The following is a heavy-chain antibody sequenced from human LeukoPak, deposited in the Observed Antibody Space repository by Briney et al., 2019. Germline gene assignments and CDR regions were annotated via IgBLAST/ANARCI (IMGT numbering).Heavy chain of an antibody. D-gene: IGHD3-9*01. V-gene: IGHV4-59*04. CDR3: ARLRAGAISRADY. CDR1: GGSISSYY. Sequence: PSETLSLTCTASGGSISSYYWSWIRQPPGKGLEWIGSTSLSGGTYYTPSLKSRATVSLDISKNQFSLKLISVTAEDTAFYYCARLRAGAISRADYWGQGTLVTVSS. CDR2: TSLSGGT. J-gene: IGHJ4*02.